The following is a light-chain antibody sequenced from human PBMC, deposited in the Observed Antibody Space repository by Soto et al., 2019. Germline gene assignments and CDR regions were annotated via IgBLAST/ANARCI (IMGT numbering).Light chain of an antibody. V-gene: IGLV2-14*01. J-gene: IGLJ1*01. CDR2: DVS. CDR1: SSDVGGYNY. CDR3: SSYTSSNTYV. Sequence: QSALTQPASVSGSPGQSITISCTGTSSDVGGYNYVSWYQQYPGKAPKLMISDVSSRPSGVSNRFSGSKSGNTASLTISGLQAEDEADYYCSSYTSSNTYVFGTGTKVTVL.